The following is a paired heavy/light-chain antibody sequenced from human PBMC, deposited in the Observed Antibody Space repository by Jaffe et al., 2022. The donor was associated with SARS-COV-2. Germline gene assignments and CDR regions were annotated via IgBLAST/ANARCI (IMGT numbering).Heavy chain of an antibody. CDR1: GGSISSSGYY. CDR3: ARLGESGYNLPHPFDP. J-gene: IGHJ5*02. Sequence: QLQLQESGPGLVKPSETLSLTCTVSGGSISSSGYYWGWIRQPPGKGLEWIGSIYYSGSTFYNPSLKSRVTISVDTSKNQFSLKLSSVTAADTAVYYCARLGESGYNLPHPFDPWGQGTLVTVSS. V-gene: IGHV4-39*01. CDR2: IYYSGST. D-gene: IGHD3-3*01.
Light chain of an antibody. V-gene: IGLV1-47*01. Sequence: QSVLTQPPSASGTPGQRVTISCSGSSSNIGSNYVYWYQQLPGTAPKLLIYRNNQRPSGVPDRFSGSKSGTSASLAISGLRSEDEADYYCGAWDDSLSGWVFGGGTKLTVL. CDR2: RNN. CDR3: GAWDDSLSGWV. J-gene: IGLJ3*02. CDR1: SSNIGSNY.